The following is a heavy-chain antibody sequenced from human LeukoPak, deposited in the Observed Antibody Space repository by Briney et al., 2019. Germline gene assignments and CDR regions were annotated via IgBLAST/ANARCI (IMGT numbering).Heavy chain of an antibody. CDR2: ISSSSSTI. V-gene: IGHV3-48*04. CDR1: GFTFSSYS. J-gene: IGHJ4*02. D-gene: IGHD2-2*01. Sequence: GGSLRLSCAASGFTFSSYSMNWVRQAPGKGLEWVSYISSSSSTIYYADSVKGRFTISRDNAKNSLYLQMNSLRAEDTAVYYCARDGGDIVVVPAARKDNSFDYWGQGTLVTVSS. CDR3: ARDGGDIVVVPAARKDNSFDY.